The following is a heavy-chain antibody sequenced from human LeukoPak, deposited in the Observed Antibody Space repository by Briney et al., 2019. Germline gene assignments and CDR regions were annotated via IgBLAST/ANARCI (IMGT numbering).Heavy chain of an antibody. CDR3: ARDGGVDLYSSNSELDY. CDR1: GGSISSDSYY. Sequence: PSETLSLTCTVSGGSISSDSYYWSWIRQPAGKGLEWIGRIYTSGSTNYNPSLKSRVTISVDTSKNQFSLKLSSVTAADTAVYYCARDGGVDLYSSNSELDYWGQGTLVTVSS. D-gene: IGHD6-13*01. CDR2: IYTSGST. J-gene: IGHJ4*02. V-gene: IGHV4-61*02.